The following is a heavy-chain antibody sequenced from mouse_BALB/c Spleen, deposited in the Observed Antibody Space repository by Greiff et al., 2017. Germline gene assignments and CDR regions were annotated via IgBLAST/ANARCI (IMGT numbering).Heavy chain of an antibody. V-gene: IGHV5-17*02. J-gene: IGHJ4*01. CDR2: ISSGSSTI. Sequence: EVMLVESGGGLVQPGGSRKLSCAASGFTFSSFGMHWVRQAPEKGLEWVAYISSGSSTIYYADTVKGRFTISRDNPKNTLFLQMTSLRSEDTAMYYCARMGGYDAMDYWGQGTSVTVSS. CDR1: GFTFSSFG. CDR3: ARMGGYDAMDY.